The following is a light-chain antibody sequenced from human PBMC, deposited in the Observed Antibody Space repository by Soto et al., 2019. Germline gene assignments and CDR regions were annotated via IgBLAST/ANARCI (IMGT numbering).Light chain of an antibody. J-gene: IGKJ1*01. V-gene: IGKV1-5*03. CDR3: QHWTDYSWT. CDR1: QSLTMF. CDR2: KTS. Sequence: DIHMTQSPSTLSASVGARVTITCRASQSLTMFLAWYQQNPGKAPNLLIYKTSSLESGVTSRFSGRGSGTEFTLTISGLQPDALATSDCQHWTDYSWTFGQGTKVEVK.